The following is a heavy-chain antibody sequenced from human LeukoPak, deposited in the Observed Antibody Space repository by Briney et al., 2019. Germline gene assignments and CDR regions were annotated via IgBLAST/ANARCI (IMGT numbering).Heavy chain of an antibody. D-gene: IGHD3-16*01. J-gene: IGHJ4*02. CDR1: DDSISDYY. CDR2: FYNSGRS. CDR3: TRGAGWLIDY. V-gene: IGHV4-59*01. Sequence: SETLPLTCTVSDDSISDYYRGWIRQPPGKGLEWIGYFYNSGRSTYNPSLKSRVTISADTSKNHFSLKLNSVTTADTAVYYCTRGAGWLIDYWGQGILVTVSS.